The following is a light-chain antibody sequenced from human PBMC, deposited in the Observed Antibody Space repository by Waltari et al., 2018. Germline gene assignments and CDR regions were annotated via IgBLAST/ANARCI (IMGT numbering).Light chain of an antibody. V-gene: IGLV2-23*02. CDR2: DVS. CDR3: CSYAGSSTFVV. Sequence: QSALTQPASVSGSPGQSITISCTGTSSDVGGYNSVSWYPQHPGKATKLMIYDVSKRPAGVSTRFSGSKSGNTASLTISGLQAEDEADYYCCSYAGSSTFVVFGGGTKLTVL. J-gene: IGLJ2*01. CDR1: SSDVGGYNS.